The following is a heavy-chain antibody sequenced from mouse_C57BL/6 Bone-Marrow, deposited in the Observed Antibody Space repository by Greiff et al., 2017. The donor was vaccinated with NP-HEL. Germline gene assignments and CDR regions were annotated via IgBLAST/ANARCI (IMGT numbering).Heavy chain of an antibody. J-gene: IGHJ1*03. V-gene: IGHV1-80*01. D-gene: IGHD1-1*01. CDR3: ARAHCGSSPHGYFDV. CDR2: IYPGDGDT. CDR1: GYAFSSYW. Sequence: VQVVESGAELVKPGASVKISCKASGYAFSSYWMNWVKQRPGKGLEWIGQIYPGDGDTNYNGKFKGKATLTADKSSSTAYMQLSSLTSEDSAVYFGARAHCGSSPHGYFDVWGTGTTVTVSS.